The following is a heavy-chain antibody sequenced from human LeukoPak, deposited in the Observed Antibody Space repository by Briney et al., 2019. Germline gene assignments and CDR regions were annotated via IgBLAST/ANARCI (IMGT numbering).Heavy chain of an antibody. CDR3: ARARGYSSGWHEYYFDY. CDR2: IKQDGTEK. Sequence: GESLRLSCAASGFTFTTYWLGWVRQPPGKGLEWVAIIKQDGTEKYYVDSVKGRFTISRDNAKNSLYLQMNSLRAEDTAVYYCARARGYSSGWHEYYFDYWGQGTLVTVSS. D-gene: IGHD6-19*01. V-gene: IGHV3-7*01. CDR1: GFTFTTYW. J-gene: IGHJ4*02.